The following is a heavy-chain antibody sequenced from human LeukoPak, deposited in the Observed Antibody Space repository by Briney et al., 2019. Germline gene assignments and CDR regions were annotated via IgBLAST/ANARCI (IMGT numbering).Heavy chain of an antibody. J-gene: IGHJ5*02. CDR3: VRQGGRNSNWFDP. Sequence: GESLKISCKASGYSSSSDWIGWVRQMPGKGLEWMGIIYPGDSDTRYSPSFQGQVTISADKSISTAYLQWSSLKASDTAMYYCVRQGGRNSNWFDPWGQGTLVTVSS. CDR1: GYSSSSDW. V-gene: IGHV5-51*01. D-gene: IGHD1-7*01. CDR2: IYPGDSDT.